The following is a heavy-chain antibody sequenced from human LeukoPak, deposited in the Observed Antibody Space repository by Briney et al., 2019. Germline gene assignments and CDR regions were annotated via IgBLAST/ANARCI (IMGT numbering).Heavy chain of an antibody. V-gene: IGHV3-21*01. CDR1: GFTFSNFD. CDR2: ITSSSSYI. J-gene: IGHJ4*02. Sequence: GGSLRLSCAASGFTFSNFDMHWVRQAPGKGLEWVSAITSSSSYIYYAASVKGRFTISGDNAENSLYLQMNGLRAEDTAVYFCARGEEKATITGLDSWGQGTLVTVSS. D-gene: IGHD5-24*01. CDR3: ARGEEKATITGLDS.